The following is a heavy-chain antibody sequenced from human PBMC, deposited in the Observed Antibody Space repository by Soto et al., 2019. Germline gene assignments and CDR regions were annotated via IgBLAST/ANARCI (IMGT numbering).Heavy chain of an antibody. D-gene: IGHD3-22*01. CDR2: IIPIFGTA. V-gene: IGHV1-69*13. Sequence: RASVKVSCKASGGTFSSYAISWVRQAPGQGLEWMGGIIPIFGTANYAQKFQGRVTITADESTSTAYMELSSLRSEDTAVYYCARPPALDDSSGYYSPHDAFDIWGQGTMVTVSS. CDR1: GGTFSSYA. CDR3: ARPPALDDSSGYYSPHDAFDI. J-gene: IGHJ3*02.